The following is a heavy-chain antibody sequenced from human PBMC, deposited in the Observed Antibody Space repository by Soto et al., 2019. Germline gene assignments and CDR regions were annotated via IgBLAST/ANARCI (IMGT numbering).Heavy chain of an antibody. V-gene: IGHV3-21*01. CDR2: ISSSSSYI. D-gene: IGHD6-19*01. Sequence: PGGSLRLSCAASGFTFSSYSMNWVRQAPGKGLEWVSSISSSSSYIYYADSVKGRFTISRDNAKNSLYLQMNSLRAEDTAVYYCARDRYPAAVAGTGARMDVWGQGTTVTVSS. CDR1: GFTFSSYS. J-gene: IGHJ6*02. CDR3: ARDRYPAAVAGTGARMDV.